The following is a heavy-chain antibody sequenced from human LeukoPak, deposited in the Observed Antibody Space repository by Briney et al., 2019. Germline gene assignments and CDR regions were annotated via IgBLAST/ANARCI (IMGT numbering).Heavy chain of an antibody. D-gene: IGHD4-17*01. CDR2: INPNSGGT. V-gene: IGHV1-2*06. J-gene: IGHJ4*02. CDR1: GYTFTGYY. Sequence: GASVKVSCKASGYTFTGYYMHWVRQAPGQGLEWMGQINPNSGGTNYAQKFQGRVTMTRDTTISTAYMELSRLRSDDMAVYYCARDRDEGDYDPGGVETSFDYCGQGNLVTVSS. CDR3: ARDRDEGDYDPGGVETSFDY.